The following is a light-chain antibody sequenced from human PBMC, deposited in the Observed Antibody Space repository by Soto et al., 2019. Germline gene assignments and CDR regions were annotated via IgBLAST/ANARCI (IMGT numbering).Light chain of an antibody. CDR1: SSDVGGYNY. J-gene: IGLJ2*01. Sequence: QSALTQPPSASGSPGQSVTISCTGTSSDVGGYNYVSWYQQHPGKAPKLMISXXXXXXXXXXXXXXXXKSGNTASLTVSGLQAEDXADYYCSSFAGNNNLVFGGGTKLTVL. CDR3: SSFAGNNNLV. CDR2: XXX. V-gene: IGLV2-8*01.